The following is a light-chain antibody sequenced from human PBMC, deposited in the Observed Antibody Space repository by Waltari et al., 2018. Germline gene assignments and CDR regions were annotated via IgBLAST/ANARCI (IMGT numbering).Light chain of an antibody. CDR1: QSITSH. J-gene: IGKJ3*01. V-gene: IGKV1-39*01. CDR2: AAS. CDR3: QQSYRTPLT. Sequence: DIQMTQSPSTLSASVGARVTITCRASQSITSHLNWYQQKPGKAPKRLISAASSLQSGVPSRFSGSGSGTDVTLTISSLQPEDFATYYCQQSYRTPLTFGPGTKVDVK.